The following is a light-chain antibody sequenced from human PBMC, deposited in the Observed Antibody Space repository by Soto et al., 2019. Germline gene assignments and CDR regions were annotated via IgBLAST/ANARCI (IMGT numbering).Light chain of an antibody. CDR2: GAS. CDR1: QSLRSGD. Sequence: PGEIAPLSRRASQSLRSGDLACDQQIPGLAPGLLIYGASSRATGIPDGFSGSGSGTDFNLTVNRLAPEDFAVYYCHQYATSPRTFGQGTKVDIK. V-gene: IGKV3-20*01. J-gene: IGKJ1*01. CDR3: HQYATSPRT.